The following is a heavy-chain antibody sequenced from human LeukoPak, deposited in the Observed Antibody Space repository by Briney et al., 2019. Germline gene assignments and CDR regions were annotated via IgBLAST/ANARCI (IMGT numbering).Heavy chain of an antibody. D-gene: IGHD2-15*01. Sequence: SETLPLTCTVSGGSISSYYWSWIRQPPGKGLEWIGYIYYSGSTNYNPSLKSRATISVDTSKNQFSLKLSSVTAADTAVYYCARACSGGSCYSTSYYYYYYMDVWGKGTTVTVSS. CDR3: ARACSGGSCYSTSYYYYYYMDV. CDR1: GGSISSYY. V-gene: IGHV4-59*01. J-gene: IGHJ6*03. CDR2: IYYSGST.